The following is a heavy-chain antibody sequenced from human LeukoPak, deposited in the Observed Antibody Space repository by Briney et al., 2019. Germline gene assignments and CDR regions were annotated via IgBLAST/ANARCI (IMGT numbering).Heavy chain of an antibody. D-gene: IGHD3-16*01. Sequence: GGSLRLSCAASGFTFSSYAMSWVRRAPGKGLQWVSSISGSGGGTYSADSVKGRFTISRDNSKNTPYLQMNSLRVEDTAVYYCAKDRDDSSTLFDSWGQGSLVTVSS. J-gene: IGHJ4*02. CDR2: ISGSGGGT. CDR1: GFTFSSYA. CDR3: AKDRDDSSTLFDS. V-gene: IGHV3-23*01.